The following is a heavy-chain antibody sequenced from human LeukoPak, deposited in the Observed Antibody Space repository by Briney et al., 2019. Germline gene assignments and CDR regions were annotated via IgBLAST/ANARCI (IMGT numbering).Heavy chain of an antibody. CDR1: GFSFSSYE. CDR2: ISGSGSTI. Sequence: PGGSLRLSCAASGFSFSSYEMNWVRQAPGKGLEWVSYISGSGSTIYYADSVKGRFTISRDNAENSLYLQMNSLRGEDTVVYYCARATSFDYWGQGTLVTVSS. V-gene: IGHV3-48*03. CDR3: ARATSFDY. J-gene: IGHJ4*02.